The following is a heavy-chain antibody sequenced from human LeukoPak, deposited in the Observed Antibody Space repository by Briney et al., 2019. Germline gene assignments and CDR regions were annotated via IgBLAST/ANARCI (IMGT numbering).Heavy chain of an antibody. CDR3: ARRGSSFDWLDP. CDR1: GGSISSYY. Sequence: PSETLSLTCSVSGGSISSYYWSWIRQPPGKGLEWIGYIYYSGTTNYNPSLKSRVTISVDTSKNQFSLNLSSVTAADTAVYYCARRGSSFDWLDPWGQGTLVTVSS. J-gene: IGHJ5*02. D-gene: IGHD6-6*01. V-gene: IGHV4-59*01. CDR2: IYYSGTT.